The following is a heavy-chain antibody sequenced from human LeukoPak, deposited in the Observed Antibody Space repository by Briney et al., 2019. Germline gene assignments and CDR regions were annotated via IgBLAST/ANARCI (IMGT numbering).Heavy chain of an antibody. Sequence: ASVKVSCKASGYTFTSYYMHWVRQAPGQGLEWMGIINPSGGSTSYAQKFQGRVTITTDESTSTAYMELSSLRSEDTAVYYCARGGYQLLWYWFDPWGQGTLVTVSS. J-gene: IGHJ5*02. D-gene: IGHD2-2*01. CDR2: INPSGGST. V-gene: IGHV1-46*01. CDR3: ARGGYQLLWYWFDP. CDR1: GYTFTSYY.